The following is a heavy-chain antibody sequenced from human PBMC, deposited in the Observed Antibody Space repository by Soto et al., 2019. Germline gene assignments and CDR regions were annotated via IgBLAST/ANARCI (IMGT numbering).Heavy chain of an antibody. CDR3: ARSWLKGYCSGGSCYGSWFDS. Sequence: ASVKVSCKASGYTFTSYAMHWVRQAPGQRLEWMGWINAGNGNTKYSQKFQGRVTITRDTSASTAYMELSSLRSEDTAVYYCARSWLKGYCSGGSCYGSWFDSWGQGTLVTAPQ. CDR2: INAGNGNT. V-gene: IGHV1-3*01. J-gene: IGHJ5*01. D-gene: IGHD2-15*01. CDR1: GYTFTSYA.